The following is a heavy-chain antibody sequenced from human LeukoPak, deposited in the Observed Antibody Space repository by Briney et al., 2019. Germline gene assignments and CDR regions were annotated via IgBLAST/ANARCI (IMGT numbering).Heavy chain of an antibody. CDR2: IYYSGST. V-gene: IGHV4-59*01. CDR3: ARVYCSGGSCYSFYYYMDV. Sequence: SETLSLTCTVSGGSISSYYWSWIRQPPGKGLEWIGYIYYSGSTNYNPSLKSRVTISVDTSKNQFPLKLSSVTAADTAVYYCARVYCSGGSCYSFYYYMDVWGKGTTVTVSS. J-gene: IGHJ6*03. D-gene: IGHD2-15*01. CDR1: GGSISSYY.